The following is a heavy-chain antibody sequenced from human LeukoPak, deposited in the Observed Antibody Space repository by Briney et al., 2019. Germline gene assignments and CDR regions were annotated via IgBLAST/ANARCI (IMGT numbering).Heavy chain of an antibody. D-gene: IGHD3-9*01. CDR1: GGSITNYY. CDR3: ARVRPLSYDILTGYSPTFYYYYGMDV. Sequence: SETLSLTCTASGGSITNYYWSWIRQSPGQGLEWIAYIYYTGSTNYNPSLKSRVTISLDTSKNQFSLRLNSVTAADTAVYYCARVRPLSYDILTGYSPTFYYYYGMDVWGQGTTVTVSS. CDR2: IYYTGST. J-gene: IGHJ6*02. V-gene: IGHV4-59*01.